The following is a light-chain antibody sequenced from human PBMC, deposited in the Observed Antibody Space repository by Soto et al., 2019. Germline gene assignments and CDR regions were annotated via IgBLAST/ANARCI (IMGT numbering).Light chain of an antibody. CDR2: DAS. CDR1: QSLNNW. J-gene: IGKJ5*01. CDR3: QQYNSYLIT. Sequence: DIQMTQSPSTLSASVGDRVTITCRASQSLNNWLAWYQQRPGKAPKLLIYDASSLESGVPSRFSGSGSGTEFTLTISSLQPDDFATYYCQQYNSYLITFGQGTRLEIK. V-gene: IGKV1-5*01.